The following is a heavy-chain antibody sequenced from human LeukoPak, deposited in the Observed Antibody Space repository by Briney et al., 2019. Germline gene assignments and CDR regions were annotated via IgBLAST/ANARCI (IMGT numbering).Heavy chain of an antibody. D-gene: IGHD3-22*01. Sequence: PGGSLRLSCAASGFTFSTYSINWVRQAPGKGLEWVSYISSDSSTIYYADSLKGRFTISRDNAKNSLYLQMNSLRAEDTAVYYCARHVVAVGFDYWGQGTLVTVSS. J-gene: IGHJ4*02. CDR1: GFTFSTYS. V-gene: IGHV3-48*04. CDR3: ARHVVAVGFDY. CDR2: ISSDSSTI.